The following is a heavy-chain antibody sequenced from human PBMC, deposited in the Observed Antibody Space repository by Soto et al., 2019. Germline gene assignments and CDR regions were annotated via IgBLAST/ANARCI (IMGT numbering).Heavy chain of an antibody. D-gene: IGHD3-10*01. CDR2: INTHNGNT. J-gene: IGHJ6*02. Sequence: QVQLEQSAPEVKKPGASVKVSCKASGYTFTTYGISWVRQAPGEGLEWLGWINTHNGNTNYVQNLQGRVFMTADTSTNTAYMELRSLRSDDTAIYYCTREGSAPYYYYAMDAWGQGTTVTVSS. CDR3: TREGSAPYYYYAMDA. CDR1: GYTFTTYG. V-gene: IGHV1-18*01.